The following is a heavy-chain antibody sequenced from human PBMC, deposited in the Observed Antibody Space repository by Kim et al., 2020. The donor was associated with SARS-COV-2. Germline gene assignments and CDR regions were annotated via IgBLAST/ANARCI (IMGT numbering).Heavy chain of an antibody. Sequence: SETLSLTCTVSGGSIRSGSYYWGWIRQPPGKGLEWIATIYYSGSTYYNPSLKSRVTMSVDTSENQFSLKLSSVTAADTAVYYCARDRSSYYAYSKGDGFDMWGQGTMVTVSS. J-gene: IGHJ3*02. CDR2: IYYSGST. CDR3: ARDRSSYYAYSKGDGFDM. V-gene: IGHV4-39*07. CDR1: GGSIRSGSYY. D-gene: IGHD3-10*01.